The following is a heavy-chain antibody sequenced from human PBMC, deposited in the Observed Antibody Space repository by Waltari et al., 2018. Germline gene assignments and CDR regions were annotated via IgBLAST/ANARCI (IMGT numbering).Heavy chain of an antibody. CDR3: ARDRGSMVVRGVENAFDI. V-gene: IGHV4-4*09. CDR2: IYTSGST. CDR1: GGSISSYY. Sequence: QVQLQESGPGLVKPSETLSLTCTVSGGSISSYYWSWIRQSPGKGLEWIGYIYTSGSTNYNPSLKSRVTISVDTSKNQFSLKLSSVTAADTAVYYCARDRGSMVVRGVENAFDIWGQGTMVTVSS. D-gene: IGHD3-10*01. J-gene: IGHJ3*02.